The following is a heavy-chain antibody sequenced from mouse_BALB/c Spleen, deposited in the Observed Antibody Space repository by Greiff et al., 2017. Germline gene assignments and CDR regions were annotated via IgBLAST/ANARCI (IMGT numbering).Heavy chain of an antibody. J-gene: IGHJ3*01. Sequence: VQLQQSGPELVKPGASVKMSCKASGYTFTSYVMHWVKQKPGQGLEWIGYINPYNDGTKYNEKFKGKATLTSDKSSSTAYMELSSLTSEDSAVYYCAREGYYDYPWFAYWGQGTLVTVSA. D-gene: IGHD2-4*01. CDR2: INPYNDGT. CDR1: GYTFTSYV. CDR3: AREGYYDYPWFAY. V-gene: IGHV1-14*01.